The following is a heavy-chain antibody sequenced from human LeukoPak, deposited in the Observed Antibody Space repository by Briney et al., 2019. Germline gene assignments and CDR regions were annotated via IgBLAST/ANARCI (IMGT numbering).Heavy chain of an antibody. Sequence: GGSLRLSCAASGFTFSSYGMHWVRQAPGKGLEWVAVISYDGSNKYYADSVKGRFTISRDNSKNTLYLQMNSLRAEDTAVYYCARDSLDGYPPTYFDYWGQGTLVTVSS. CDR3: ARDSLDGYPPTYFDY. D-gene: IGHD5-24*01. CDR2: ISYDGSNK. CDR1: GFTFSSYG. V-gene: IGHV3-30*03. J-gene: IGHJ4*02.